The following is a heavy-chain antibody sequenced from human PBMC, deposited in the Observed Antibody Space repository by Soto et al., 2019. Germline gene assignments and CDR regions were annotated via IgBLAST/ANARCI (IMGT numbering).Heavy chain of an antibody. J-gene: IGHJ4*02. Sequence: GGSLRLSCAASGFTFSSFWLTWVHQAPGRGLEWVANIKQDGNEKYYADSVKGRFTIYRDNAKNSLYLQMNSLRAEDTAVYFCAREAYRGYSYPMYWGQGTLVTVSS. D-gene: IGHD5-18*01. V-gene: IGHV3-7*01. CDR2: IKQDGNEK. CDR3: AREAYRGYSYPMY. CDR1: GFTFSSFW.